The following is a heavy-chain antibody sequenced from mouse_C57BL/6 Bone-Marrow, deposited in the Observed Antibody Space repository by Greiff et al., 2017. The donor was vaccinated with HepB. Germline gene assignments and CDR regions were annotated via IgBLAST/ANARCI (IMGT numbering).Heavy chain of an antibody. V-gene: IGHV1-7*01. CDR3: ARLSSRGLDWFAY. CDR2: INPSSGYT. Sequence: VMLVESGAELAKPGASVKLSCKASGYTFTSYWMHWVKQRPGQGLEWIGYINPSSGYTKYNQKFKDKATLTADKSSSTAYMQLSSLTYEDSAVYYCARLSSRGLDWFAYWGQGTLVTVSA. D-gene: IGHD1-1*01. CDR1: GYTFTSYW. J-gene: IGHJ3*01.